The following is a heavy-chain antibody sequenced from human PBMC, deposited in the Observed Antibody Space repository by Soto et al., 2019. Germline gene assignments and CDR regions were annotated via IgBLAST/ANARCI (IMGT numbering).Heavy chain of an antibody. CDR2: ISGSGGST. CDR1: GFTFSSYS. V-gene: IGHV3-23*01. D-gene: IGHD1-26*01. CDR3: AKDRWELLHYYYYYGMDV. Sequence: GGSQRLSCAASGFTFSSYSMSWVRQAPGKGLEWVSAISGSGGSTYYADSVKGRFTISRDNSKNTLYLQMNSLRAEDTAVYYCAKDRWELLHYYYYYGMDVWGQGTTVTVSS. J-gene: IGHJ6*02.